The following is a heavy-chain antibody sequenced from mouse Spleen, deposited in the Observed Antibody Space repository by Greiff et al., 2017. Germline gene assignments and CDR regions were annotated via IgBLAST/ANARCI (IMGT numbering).Heavy chain of an antibody. D-gene: IGHD2-14*01. CDR2: ISYDGSN. J-gene: IGHJ3*01. Sequence: EVQRVESGPGLVKPSQSLSLTCSVTGYSITSGYYWNWIRQFPGNKLEWMGYISYDGSNNYNPSLKNRISITRDTSKNQFFLKLNSVTTEDTATYYCAREDYRYDEFAYWGQGTLVTVSA. CDR3: AREDYRYDEFAY. V-gene: IGHV3-6*01. CDR1: GYSITSGYY.